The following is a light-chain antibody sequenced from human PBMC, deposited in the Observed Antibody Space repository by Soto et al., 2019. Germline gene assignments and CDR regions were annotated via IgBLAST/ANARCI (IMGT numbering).Light chain of an antibody. Sequence: SXSVSILLAWYQXKPXQAPRLXXXGATTSATGIPARFSGSGSGTEFTLTISSLQYEDFAVYYCQQYGSTHRWTFGQGTKVDIK. CDR2: GAT. CDR3: QQYGSTHRWT. V-gene: IGKV3-15*01. J-gene: IGKJ1*01. CDR1: XSVSIL.